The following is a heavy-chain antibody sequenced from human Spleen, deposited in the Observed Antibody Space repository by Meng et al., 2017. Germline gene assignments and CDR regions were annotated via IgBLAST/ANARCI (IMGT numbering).Heavy chain of an antibody. J-gene: IGHJ4*02. CDR3: ARALVMGYYDSSATLEDY. CDR1: GYPFTSYA. Sequence: VQWVIYESELKKQGASGKVSCKASGYPFTSYAMNLVRHAPGQGLGWMGWINTNTGNPTYAQGFTGRFVFSLDTSVSTAYLQISSLKAEDTAVYYCARALVMGYYDSSATLEDYWGQGTLVTVSS. D-gene: IGHD3-22*01. CDR2: INTNTGNP. V-gene: IGHV7-4-1*02.